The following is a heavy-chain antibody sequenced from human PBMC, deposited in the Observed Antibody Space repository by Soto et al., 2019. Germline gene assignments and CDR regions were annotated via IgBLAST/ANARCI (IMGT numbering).Heavy chain of an antibody. CDR3: AKNQGVELVPFATVDWFDP. J-gene: IGHJ5*02. V-gene: IGHV3-7*03. D-gene: IGHD1-26*01. Sequence: VGSLRLSCASSGFSFNSYRMSCVRHSPGKWLEWLACVEEDGSDKYYVDSVKGRFTISRDNAKNSLYLQMNSLRAEDTAVYHCAKNQGVELVPFATVDWFDPWGQGSVVIVSS. CDR2: VEEDGSDK. CDR1: GFSFNSYR.